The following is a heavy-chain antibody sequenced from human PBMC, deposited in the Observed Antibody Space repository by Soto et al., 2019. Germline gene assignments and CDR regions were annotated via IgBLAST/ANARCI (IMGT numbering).Heavy chain of an antibody. CDR3: ARDRLATNYYFDY. Sequence: GGSLRLSCAASGFIFSDYYMGWIRQAPGKGLEWVSYIRSGGTITYYADSVRGRFTISRDDAENSLYLQMDSLRAEDTAVYYCARDRLATNYYFDYWGQGTLVTSPQ. CDR1: GFIFSDYY. D-gene: IGHD3-16*01. V-gene: IGHV3-11*01. J-gene: IGHJ4*02. CDR2: IRSGGTIT.